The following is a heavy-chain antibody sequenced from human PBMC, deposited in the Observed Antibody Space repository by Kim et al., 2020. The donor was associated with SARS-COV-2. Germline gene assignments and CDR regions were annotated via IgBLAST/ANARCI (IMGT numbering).Heavy chain of an antibody. J-gene: IGHJ6*02. D-gene: IGHD3-10*01. V-gene: IGHV5-10-1*01. CDR3: ARLGSNHLGGMDV. Sequence: YSPSFQGHVTISADKSISTAYLQWSSLKASDTAMYYYARLGSNHLGGMDVWGQGTTVTVSS.